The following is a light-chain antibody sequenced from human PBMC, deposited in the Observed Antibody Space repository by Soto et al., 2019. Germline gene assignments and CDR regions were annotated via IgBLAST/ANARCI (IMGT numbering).Light chain of an antibody. Sequence: QSALTQPASVSGSPGQSITISCTGTSSDVGAYKYVSWYQQHPGKAPKLMIYEVSNRPSGVSDRFSGSKSGNTASLTISGLQAEDEADYYCSSYTSSSSVLFGGGTKLTV. J-gene: IGLJ2*01. V-gene: IGLV2-14*01. CDR1: SSDVGAYKY. CDR2: EVS. CDR3: SSYTSSSSVL.